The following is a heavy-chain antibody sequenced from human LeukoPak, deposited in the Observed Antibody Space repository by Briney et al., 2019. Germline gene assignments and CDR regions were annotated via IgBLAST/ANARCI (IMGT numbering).Heavy chain of an antibody. CDR2: ISSSSSYI. J-gene: IGHJ4*02. V-gene: IGHV3-21*01. D-gene: IGHD4-17*01. Sequence: GGSLRLSCAASGFTFSSYSMNWVRQAPGKGWEWVSSISSSSSYIYYADSVKGRFTISRDNAKNSLYLQMNSLRAEDTAVYYCARDKYGDYVIDYWGQGTLVTVSS. CDR3: ARDKYGDYVIDY. CDR1: GFTFSSYS.